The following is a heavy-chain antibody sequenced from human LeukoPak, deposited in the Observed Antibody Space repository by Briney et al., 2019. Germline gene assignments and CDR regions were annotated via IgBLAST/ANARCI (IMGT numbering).Heavy chain of an antibody. CDR3: ARDGYSYGLSQLDV. CDR1: GFTFSSYS. Sequence: GGSLRLSCAASGFTFSSYSMNWVRQAPGKGLEWVSSISSSSSYIYHADSVKGRFTISRDNAKNSLYLQMNSLRAEDTAVYYCARDGYSYGLSQLDVWGQGTTVTVSS. D-gene: IGHD5-18*01. V-gene: IGHV3-21*01. CDR2: ISSSSSYI. J-gene: IGHJ6*02.